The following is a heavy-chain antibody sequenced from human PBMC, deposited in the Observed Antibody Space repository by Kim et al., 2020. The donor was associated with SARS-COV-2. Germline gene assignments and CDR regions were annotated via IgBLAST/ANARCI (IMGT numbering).Heavy chain of an antibody. Sequence: GGSLRLSCAASGFTFSGSAMHWVRQASGKGLEWVGRIRSKANSYATAYAASVKGRFTISRDDSKNTAYLQMNSLKTEDTAVYYCTSRPSHSYGTYYYYYGMDVWGQGTTVTVSS. CDR3: TSRPSHSYGTYYYYYGMDV. J-gene: IGHJ6*02. D-gene: IGHD5-18*01. V-gene: IGHV3-73*01. CDR1: GFTFSGSA. CDR2: IRSKANSYAT.